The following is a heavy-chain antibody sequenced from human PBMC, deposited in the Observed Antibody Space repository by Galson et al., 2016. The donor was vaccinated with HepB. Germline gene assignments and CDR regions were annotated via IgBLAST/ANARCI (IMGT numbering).Heavy chain of an antibody. CDR2: IYYAGVT. CDR3: ARSSGSRNGYFDY. J-gene: IGHJ4*02. CDR1: GRSVSSGTYF. Sequence: ETLSLTCTVSGRSVSSGTYFWGWIRQPPGKGLEWIGMIYYAGVTHYNPSLESRVTISVDTSKNQFSLRLSSLTAADTSVYYCARSSGSRNGYFDYWGQGALGTVSS. D-gene: IGHD1-26*01. V-gene: IGHV4-39*01.